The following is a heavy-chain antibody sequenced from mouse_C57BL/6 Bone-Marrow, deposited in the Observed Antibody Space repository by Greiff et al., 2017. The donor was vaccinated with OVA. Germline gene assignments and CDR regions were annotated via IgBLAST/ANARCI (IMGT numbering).Heavy chain of an antibody. Sequence: AASGIDFSRYWMSWVRRAPGKGLEWIGEINPDSSTINYAPSLKDKFIISRDNAKNTLYLQMSKVRSEDTALYYCARPGGYYGYYAMDYWGQGTSVTVSS. D-gene: IGHD1-1*01. J-gene: IGHJ4*01. CDR1: GIDFSRYW. CDR2: INPDSSTI. CDR3: ARPGGYYGYYAMDY. V-gene: IGHV4-1*01.